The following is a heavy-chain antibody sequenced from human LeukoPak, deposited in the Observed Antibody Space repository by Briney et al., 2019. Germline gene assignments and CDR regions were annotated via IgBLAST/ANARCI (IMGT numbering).Heavy chain of an antibody. V-gene: IGHV3-74*01. CDR2: INSDGSST. Sequence: PGGSLRLSCAASVFTFSSYWMHWVRQAPGKGLVWVSRINSDGSSTSYADSVKGRFTISRDNAKNTLYLHMNSLRAEDTAVYYCAGSEGGWLEYWGQGTLVTVSS. CDR3: AGSEGGWLEY. J-gene: IGHJ4*02. D-gene: IGHD6-19*01. CDR1: VFTFSSYW.